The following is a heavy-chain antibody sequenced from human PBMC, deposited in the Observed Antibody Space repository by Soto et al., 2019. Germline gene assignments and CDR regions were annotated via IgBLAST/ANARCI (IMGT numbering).Heavy chain of an antibody. D-gene: IGHD3-10*01. CDR3: ARVSGSGLAA. CDR2: ISSSSSTI. Sequence: EVQLVESGGGLVQPGGSLRLSCAASGFTFSSYSMNWVRQAPGKGLEWVSYISSSSSTIYYADSVKGRFTISRDNAKHSVYLQMNSLRAEDTAVYYCARVSGSGLAAWGQGTLVTVSS. J-gene: IGHJ5*02. V-gene: IGHV3-48*01. CDR1: GFTFSSYS.